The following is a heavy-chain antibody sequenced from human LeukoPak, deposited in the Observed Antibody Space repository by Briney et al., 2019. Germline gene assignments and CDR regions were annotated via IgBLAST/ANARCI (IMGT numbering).Heavy chain of an antibody. V-gene: IGHV3-48*03. CDR2: ISSSSSTI. J-gene: IGHJ4*02. D-gene: IGHD3-22*01. Sequence: PGGSLRLSCAASGFTFSSYEMNWVRQAPGKGLEWVSYISSSSSTIYYADSVKGRFTISRDNAKNSLYLQMNSLRDEDTAVYYCARGRHYYGSSGYCATWPGPYFDYWGQGTLVTVSS. CDR1: GFTFSSYE. CDR3: ARGRHYYGSSGYCATWPGPYFDY.